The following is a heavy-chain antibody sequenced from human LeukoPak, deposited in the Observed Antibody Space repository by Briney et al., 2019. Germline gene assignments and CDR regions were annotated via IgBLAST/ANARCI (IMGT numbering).Heavy chain of an antibody. CDR3: ARAPHIVVVTAIDY. J-gene: IGHJ4*02. V-gene: IGHV3-30*04. CDR2: ISYDGSNK. D-gene: IGHD2-21*02. Sequence: EGSLRLSCAASGFTFSSYAMHWVRQAPGKGLEWVAVISYDGSNKYYADSVKGRFTISRDNSKNTLYLQMNSLRAEDTAVYYCARAPHIVVVTAIDYWGQGTLVTVSS. CDR1: GFTFSSYA.